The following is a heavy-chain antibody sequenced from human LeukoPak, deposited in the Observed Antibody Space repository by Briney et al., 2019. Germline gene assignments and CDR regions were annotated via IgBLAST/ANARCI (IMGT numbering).Heavy chain of an antibody. V-gene: IGHV3-9*01. Sequence: GGSLRLSCAASGFTFDDYAMYWVRQAPGKGLEWVSGISWNSGSIGYADSVKGRFTISRDNAKNSLYLQMNSLRAEDTALYYCAKGPYGSGSYFFDYWGQGTLVTVSS. CDR2: ISWNSGSI. D-gene: IGHD3-10*01. CDR1: GFTFDDYA. J-gene: IGHJ4*02. CDR3: AKGPYGSGSYFFDY.